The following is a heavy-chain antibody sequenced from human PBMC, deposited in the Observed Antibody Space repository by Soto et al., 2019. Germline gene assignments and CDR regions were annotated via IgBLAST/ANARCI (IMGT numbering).Heavy chain of an antibody. CDR2: INAGNGNT. V-gene: IGHV1-3*01. J-gene: IGHJ4*02. Sequence: ASVKVCSKASGVTFTSCAMYWVRLAPGQRLEWMGWINAGNGNTKYSQKFQGRVTITRDTSASTAYMELSSLRSEDTAVYYCARELWDNWYPDYWGQGSLVTVSS. CDR1: GVTFTSCA. CDR3: ARELWDNWYPDY. D-gene: IGHD1-1*01.